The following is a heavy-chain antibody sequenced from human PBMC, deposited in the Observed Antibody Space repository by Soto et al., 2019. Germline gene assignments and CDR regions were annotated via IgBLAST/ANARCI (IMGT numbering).Heavy chain of an antibody. V-gene: IGHV1-3*01. CDR2: INAGNGGT. CDR3: ARQSEYYYASGRAAPLYGMDV. J-gene: IGHJ6*02. D-gene: IGHD3-10*01. CDR1: GYTFTSYA. Sequence: GASVKVSCKASGYTFTSYAMHWVRQAPGQRLEWMGWINAGNGGTKFSQKFQGRVTITRDTSASTSYMELSSLRSEDTAVYFCARQSEYYYASGRAAPLYGMDVWGQGTTVTVSS.